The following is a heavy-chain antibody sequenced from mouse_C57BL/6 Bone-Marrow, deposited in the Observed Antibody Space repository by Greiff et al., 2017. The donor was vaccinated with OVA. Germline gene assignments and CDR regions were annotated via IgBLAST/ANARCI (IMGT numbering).Heavy chain of an antibody. J-gene: IGHJ4*01. Sequence: EVMLVESGRGLVQPGGSLKLSCAASGFTFSDYYMYWVRQTPEKRLEWVAYISNGGGSTYYPDTVKGRFTISRDNAKNTLYLQMSRLKSEDTAMYYCARRYYYGSRAMDYWGQGTSVTVSS. D-gene: IGHD1-1*01. CDR3: ARRYYYGSRAMDY. CDR1: GFTFSDYY. CDR2: ISNGGGST. V-gene: IGHV5-12*01.